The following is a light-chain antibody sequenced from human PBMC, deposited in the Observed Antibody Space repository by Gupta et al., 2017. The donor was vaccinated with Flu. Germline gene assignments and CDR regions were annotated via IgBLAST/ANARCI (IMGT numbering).Light chain of an antibody. CDR2: GAS. CDR1: QVIRND. Sequence: DIQMTQSPSSLSASVGDRVTITCRASQVIRNDLGWYQQKRGKAPKRLIYGASSLESGVPSRFSGSGSGTEFTLTISSLQPEDFATYYCQQKSSTPYTFGQGTKLEIK. CDR3: QQKSSTPYT. J-gene: IGKJ2*01. V-gene: IGKV1-17*01.